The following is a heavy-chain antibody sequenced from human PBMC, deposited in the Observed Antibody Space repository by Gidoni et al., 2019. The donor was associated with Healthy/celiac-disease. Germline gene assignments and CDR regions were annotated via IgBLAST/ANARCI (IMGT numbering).Heavy chain of an antibody. Sequence: QVQLVQSGAEVKKPGASVKVSCKASGYTFTSYDINWVRQATGQGLEWMGWMNPNSGNTGYAQKFQGRVTMTRNTSISTAYMELSSLRSEDTAVYYCARISYDYVWGSSETGYYYGMDVWGQGTTVTVSS. CDR3: ARISYDYVWGSSETGYYYGMDV. D-gene: IGHD3-16*01. CDR2: MNPNSGNT. J-gene: IGHJ6*02. CDR1: GYTFTSYD. V-gene: IGHV1-8*01.